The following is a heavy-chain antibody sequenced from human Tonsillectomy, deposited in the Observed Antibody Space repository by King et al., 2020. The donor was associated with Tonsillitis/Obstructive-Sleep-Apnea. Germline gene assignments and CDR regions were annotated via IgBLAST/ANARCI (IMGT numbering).Heavy chain of an antibody. CDR2: INQDGSEE. D-gene: IGHD6-19*01. V-gene: IGHV3-7*01. J-gene: IGHJ1*01. Sequence: VQLVESGGDLVQPGGSLRLSCAASTFTFSTYWMNWVRQAPGKGLEWVANINQDGSEENYVDSVRGRFTISRDNAKNSLYLQMNSLRADDTAVYYCAGHTGWSMESWGQGTLVTVSS. CDR1: TFTFSTYW. CDR3: AGHTGWSMES.